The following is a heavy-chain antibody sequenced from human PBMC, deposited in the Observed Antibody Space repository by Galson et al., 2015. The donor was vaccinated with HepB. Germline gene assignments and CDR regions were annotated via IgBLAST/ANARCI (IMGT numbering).Heavy chain of an antibody. V-gene: IGHV4-4*02. Sequence: ATLSLTCAVSGDSISSDSWWSWVRQPPGEGLEWIGEIYHTGGTNYRPSLKRRVTISVDKSKNLFSLKLTFVTAADTAVYYCARAKEGRGYFDYWGQGTLVTVSS. CDR1: GDSISSDSW. CDR3: ARAKEGRGYFDY. D-gene: IGHD3-10*01. J-gene: IGHJ4*02. CDR2: IYHTGGT.